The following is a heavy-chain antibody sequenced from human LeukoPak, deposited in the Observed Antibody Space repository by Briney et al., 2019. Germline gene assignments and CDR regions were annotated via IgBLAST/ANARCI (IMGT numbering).Heavy chain of an antibody. CDR3: AKGDCSSTSCYPFDY. V-gene: IGHV3-23*01. J-gene: IGHJ4*02. CDR2: ISGSGGST. CDR1: GFTFSSYD. Sequence: GGSLTLFCEAWGFTFSSYDMIWLRQARGKGREWVSPISGSGGSTYYAASVKGRFTISRDNSKNTLYLQMNSLRAEDTAVYYCAKGDCSSTSCYPFDYWGRGTLVTVSS. D-gene: IGHD2-2*01.